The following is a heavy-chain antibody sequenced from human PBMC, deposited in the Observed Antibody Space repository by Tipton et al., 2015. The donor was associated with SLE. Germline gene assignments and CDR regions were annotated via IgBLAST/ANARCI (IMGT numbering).Heavy chain of an antibody. Sequence: GSLRLSCAASGFTFSSYAMNWVRQAPGKGLEWVPLISGNGRGTYYADSVKGRFSISRDNFENTLYLQMNSLRAEDTGVYICAKDLSFDILTGYYGGIDYWGQGTLVTVSS. V-gene: IGHV3-23*01. CDR1: GFTFSSYA. D-gene: IGHD3-9*01. CDR2: ISGNGRGT. J-gene: IGHJ4*02. CDR3: AKDLSFDILTGYYGGIDY.